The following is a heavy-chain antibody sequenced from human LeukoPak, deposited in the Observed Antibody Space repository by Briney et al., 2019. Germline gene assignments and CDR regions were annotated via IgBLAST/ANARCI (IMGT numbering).Heavy chain of an antibody. CDR2: INDDGSNT. Sequence: GVSLRLSCAASGFTFSSYCMHWVRQSPGKGLVCVSRINDDGSNTIYADSVKGRFTISRDNAKNTLYLQMNSLRGEDTAVYYCATAHRAYGSSPPYWYFDLWGRGTLVTVSS. D-gene: IGHD6-6*01. CDR3: ATAHRAYGSSPPYWYFDL. J-gene: IGHJ2*01. V-gene: IGHV3-74*01. CDR1: GFTFSSYC.